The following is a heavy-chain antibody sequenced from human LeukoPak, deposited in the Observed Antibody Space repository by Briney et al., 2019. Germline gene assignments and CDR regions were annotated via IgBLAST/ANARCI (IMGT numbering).Heavy chain of an antibody. CDR3: ARALGYCSGGTCYSSLAFDY. D-gene: IGHD2-15*01. Sequence: GGPLRLSCAASGFTFSSYWMSWVRRAPGKGLEWVANIKKDGSEKYYVDSVKGRFTISRDNAKNSLYLQMNSLRAEDTAVYYCARALGYCSGGTCYSSLAFDYWGQGTMVTVSS. J-gene: IGHJ3*01. CDR2: IKKDGSEK. CDR1: GFTFSSYW. V-gene: IGHV3-7*05.